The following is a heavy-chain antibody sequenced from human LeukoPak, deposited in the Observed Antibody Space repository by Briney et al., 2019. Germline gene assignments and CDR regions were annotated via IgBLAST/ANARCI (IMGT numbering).Heavy chain of an antibody. CDR3: AREILRKYSSSWYRAWNWFDP. CDR1: GGSFSGYY. Sequence: SETLSLTCGVYGGSFSGYYWSWIRQPPGKGLEWIGEINHSGSTNYNPSLTSRVTISVDTSKNQFSLKLSSVTAADTAVYYCAREILRKYSSSWYRAWNWFDPWGQGTLVTVSS. CDR2: INHSGST. D-gene: IGHD6-13*01. J-gene: IGHJ5*02. V-gene: IGHV4-34*01.